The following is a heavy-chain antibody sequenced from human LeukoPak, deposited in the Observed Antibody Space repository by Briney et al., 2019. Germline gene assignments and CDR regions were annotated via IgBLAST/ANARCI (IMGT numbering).Heavy chain of an antibody. CDR1: GFTFSNYW. D-gene: IGHD2/OR15-2a*01. J-gene: IGHJ4*02. V-gene: IGHV3-74*01. Sequence: GGSLRLSCAASGFTFSNYWMHWVRQAPGKGLVWVSRISSDEGRSTTYADSVKGRFTISRDNAKNTLYLQMNSLRVEDTALYYCVRETDQSRYYPDFWGQGALVTVSS. CDR2: ISSDEGRST. CDR3: VRETDQSRYYPDF.